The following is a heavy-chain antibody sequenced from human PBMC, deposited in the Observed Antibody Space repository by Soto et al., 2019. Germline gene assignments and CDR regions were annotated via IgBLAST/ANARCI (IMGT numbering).Heavy chain of an antibody. Sequence: QVQLVESGGGVVQPGRSLRLSCTGSGFTFSSYGIHWVRQAPGPGLEWVATISYDGIYKYTADSVNGRFIISRDNSKTAVHLQMNSLRAEDTAVYYCAKEDHGTIAVAGTPADYWGQGTPGTVSS. J-gene: IGHJ4*02. V-gene: IGHV3-30*18. CDR3: AKEDHGTIAVAGTPADY. CDR1: GFTFSSYG. CDR2: ISYDGIYK. D-gene: IGHD6-19*01.